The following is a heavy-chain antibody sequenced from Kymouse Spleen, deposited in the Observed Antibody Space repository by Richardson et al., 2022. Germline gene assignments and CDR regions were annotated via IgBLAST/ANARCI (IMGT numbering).Heavy chain of an antibody. CDR3: ARDDSSSWLFDY. V-gene: IGHV3-33*01. J-gene: IGHJ4*02. Sequence: QVQLVESGGGVVQPGRSLRLSCAASGFTFSSYGMHWVRQAPGKGLEWVAVIWYDGSNKYYADSVKGRFTISRDNSKNTLYLQMNSLRAEDTAVYYCARDDSSSWLFDYWGQGTLVTVSS. D-gene: IGHD6-13*01. CDR1: GFTFSSYG. CDR2: IWYDGSNK.